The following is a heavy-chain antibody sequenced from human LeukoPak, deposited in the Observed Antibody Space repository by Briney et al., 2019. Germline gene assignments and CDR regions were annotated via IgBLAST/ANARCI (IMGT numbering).Heavy chain of an antibody. D-gene: IGHD3-9*01. CDR2: ISYVGTT. CDR1: GGSITTIPYN. CDR3: ARHPTGYPNWFVS. Sequence: PSETLSLTCTVSGGSITTIPYNWGWIRQPPGKGLEWFGTISYVGTTYYEPSLRSRVTMSIDTSKNQFSLNLNSATAADTAVYYCARHPTGYPNWFVSWGQGTLVIVSS. V-gene: IGHV4-39*01. J-gene: IGHJ5*01.